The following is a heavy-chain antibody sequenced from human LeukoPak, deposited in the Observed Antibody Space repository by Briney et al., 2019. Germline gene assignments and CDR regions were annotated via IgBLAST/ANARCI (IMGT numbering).Heavy chain of an antibody. CDR1: GGSISSGDYY. D-gene: IGHD3-22*01. J-gene: IGHJ6*02. V-gene: IGHV4-30-4*01. Sequence: KPSQTLSLTCTVSGGSISSGDYYWSWIRQPPGKGLEWIGYIYYSGSTYYNPSLKSRVTISVDTSKNQFSLKLSSVTAADTAVYYCARDRKWSSGYYYVYYYYGMDVWGQGTTVTVSS. CDR3: ARDRKWSSGYYYVYYYYGMDV. CDR2: IYYSGST.